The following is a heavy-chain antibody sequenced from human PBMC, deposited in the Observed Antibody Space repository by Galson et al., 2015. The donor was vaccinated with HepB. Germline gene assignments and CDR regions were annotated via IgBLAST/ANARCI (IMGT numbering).Heavy chain of an antibody. CDR2: LSADGTKT. V-gene: IGHV3-74*01. Sequence: SLRLSCAASGFRLNDYWMNWVRQTPGKGLMWVSRLSADGTKTIYADSVKGRFTISRDDSKNTLYLQINRLRVEDTAVYYCTTWGGPSGTFFWGRGTLLTVSS. J-gene: IGHJ4*02. D-gene: IGHD1-1*01. CDR1: GFRLNDYW. CDR3: TTWGGPSGTFF.